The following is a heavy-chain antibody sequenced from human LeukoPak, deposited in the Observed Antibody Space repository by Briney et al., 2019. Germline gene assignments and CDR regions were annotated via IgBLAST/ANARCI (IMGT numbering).Heavy chain of an antibody. Sequence: SETLSLTCAVYGGSFSGYYWGWIRQPPGKGLEWIGSIYYSGSTYNNRSLKRRLTISIDTSKNQFSLRLSSVTAADTAVYYCTREVEGYSYASGRFLHFDPWGQGTLVTVSS. D-gene: IGHD3-10*01. CDR2: IYYSGST. CDR1: GGSFSGYY. CDR3: TREVEGYSYASGRFLHFDP. V-gene: IGHV4-34*11. J-gene: IGHJ5*02.